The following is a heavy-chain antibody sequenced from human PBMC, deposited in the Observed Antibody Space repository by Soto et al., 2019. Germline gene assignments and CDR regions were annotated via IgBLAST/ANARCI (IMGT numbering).Heavy chain of an antibody. Sequence: SETLSLTCTVSGGSISSYYWRWIRQPPGKGLEWIGCIYYSGSTTYNPSLKSRVTISVDTSKNQFPFKLSTVPAADTAADYCGRDLGYCSGGSCYRLGYYGMDVWGQGTPVTVSS. CDR2: IYYSGST. CDR1: GGSISSYY. CDR3: GRDLGYCSGGSCYRLGYYGMDV. J-gene: IGHJ6*02. V-gene: IGHV4-59*01. D-gene: IGHD2-15*01.